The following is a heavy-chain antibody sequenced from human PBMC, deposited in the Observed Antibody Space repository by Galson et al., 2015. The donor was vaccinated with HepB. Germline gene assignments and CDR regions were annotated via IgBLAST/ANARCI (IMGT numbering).Heavy chain of an antibody. CDR1: GFSFISHS. D-gene: IGHD6-25*01. J-gene: IGHJ6*02. V-gene: IGHV3-48*01. Sequence: SLRLSCAASGFSFISHSMNWVRHSPGKGLEWLAYISPGGAKYYADSARGRFTISRDNAQKSMYLHMSSLRVEDTGIYYCARNPASYDYYNMDVWGQGTTVTVSS. CDR3: ARNPASYDYYNMDV. CDR2: ISPGGAK.